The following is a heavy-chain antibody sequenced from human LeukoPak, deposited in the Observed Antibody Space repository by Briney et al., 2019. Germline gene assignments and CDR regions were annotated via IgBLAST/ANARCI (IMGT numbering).Heavy chain of an antibody. CDR2: IYASGTT. J-gene: IGHJ5*02. CDR1: GGSISSGVYY. Sequence: PSQSLSLTCTVSGGSISSGVYYWSWIRQPAGKGLEWIGRIYASGTTDYNPSLKSRVTISMDTSKNQFSLKLNSVTAADTAVYYCARDSRYDFWSGYSLGFDPWGQGTLVTVSS. V-gene: IGHV4-61*02. CDR3: ARDSRYDFWSGYSLGFDP. D-gene: IGHD3-3*01.